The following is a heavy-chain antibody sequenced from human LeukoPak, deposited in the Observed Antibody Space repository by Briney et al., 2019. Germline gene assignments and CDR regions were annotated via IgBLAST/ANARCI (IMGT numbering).Heavy chain of an antibody. Sequence: PSETLSLTCTVSGGSISTSIWSWIRQPPGRGLEWIGCVYNSGSTNYNPSLRSRLTISLDTSKNQFSLKLSSVTAADTAVYYCARGRTGNDFWGQGTLVTVSS. CDR1: GGSISTSI. CDR2: VYNSGST. D-gene: IGHD1-1*01. J-gene: IGHJ4*02. CDR3: ARGRTGNDF. V-gene: IGHV4-59*01.